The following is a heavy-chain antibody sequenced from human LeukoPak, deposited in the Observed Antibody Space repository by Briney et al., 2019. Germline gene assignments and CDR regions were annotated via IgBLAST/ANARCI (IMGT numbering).Heavy chain of an antibody. V-gene: IGHV1-18*01. CDR2: ISAYNGNT. Sequence: ASVKVSCKTSGYTFSNYGISWVRQAPGQGLEWMGWISAYNGNTNYAQKLQGRVTMTTDTSTSTAYMELRSLRSDDTAVYYCARVPRRDGYNGFDYWGQGTLVTVSS. CDR1: GYTFSNYG. J-gene: IGHJ4*02. CDR3: ARVPRRDGYNGFDY. D-gene: IGHD5-24*01.